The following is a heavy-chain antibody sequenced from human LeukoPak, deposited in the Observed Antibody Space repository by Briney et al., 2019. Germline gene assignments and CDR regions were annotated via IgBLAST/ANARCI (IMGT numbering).Heavy chain of an antibody. Sequence: ASVKVSCKASGGTFSSYAISWVRQAPGQELEWMGGIIPIFGTANYAQKFQGRVTITTNESTSTAYMELSSLRSEDTAVYYCARLSDEITGTDPNDYWGQGTLVTVSS. CDR1: GGTFSSYA. CDR3: ARLSDEITGTDPNDY. V-gene: IGHV1-69*05. CDR2: IIPIFGTA. J-gene: IGHJ4*02. D-gene: IGHD1-20*01.